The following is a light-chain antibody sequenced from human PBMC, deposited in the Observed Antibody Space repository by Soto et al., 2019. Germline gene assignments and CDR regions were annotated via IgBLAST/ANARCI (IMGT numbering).Light chain of an antibody. V-gene: IGKV3-15*01. CDR1: QSVSSN. CDR2: GAS. J-gene: IGKJ2*01. Sequence: EIVMTQSPATLSVSPGERATISCRASQSVSSNLAWYQQKPGQAPRLLIYGASTRATGIPARFSGSGSGTEFTLTISSLQSEDFAVYYCQQYSNWPLYTFGPGAKLEIK. CDR3: QQYSNWPLYT.